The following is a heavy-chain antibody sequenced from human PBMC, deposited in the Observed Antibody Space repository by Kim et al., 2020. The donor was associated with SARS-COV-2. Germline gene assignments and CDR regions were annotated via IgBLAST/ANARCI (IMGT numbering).Heavy chain of an antibody. CDR1: GYTFTSYA. V-gene: IGHV7-4-1*02. CDR2: INTNTGNP. J-gene: IGHJ4*02. CDR3: AGGAGGVYYDSSGYYPPYYFDY. D-gene: IGHD3-22*01. Sequence: ASVKVSCKASGYTFTSYAMNWVRQAPGQGLEWMGWINTNTGNPTYAQGFTGRFVFSLDTSVSTAYMQISSLKAEDTAVYYCAGGAGGVYYDSSGYYPPYYFDYRGQGTLVTVSS.